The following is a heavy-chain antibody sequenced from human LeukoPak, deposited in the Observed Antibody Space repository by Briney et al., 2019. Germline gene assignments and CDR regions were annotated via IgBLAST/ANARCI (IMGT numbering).Heavy chain of an antibody. V-gene: IGHV4-59*08. CDR3: ARHGQNDGYPLDY. J-gene: IGHJ4*02. Sequence: SETLSLTCTVSAGPIRGYYWSRIPQTPGKGLQWIAYIHYSGSTNYNHPLKSRLTISVDTSKNQLSLKLNSVTDADTAVYYCARHGQNDGYPLDYWGGGILVSVSS. CDR1: AGPIRGYY. D-gene: IGHD5-24*01. CDR2: IHYSGST.